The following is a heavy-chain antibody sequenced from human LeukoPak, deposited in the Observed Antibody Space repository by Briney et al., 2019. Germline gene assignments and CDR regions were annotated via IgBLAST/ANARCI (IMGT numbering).Heavy chain of an antibody. V-gene: IGHV3-21*01. Sequence: GGSLRLSCAASGSTFSSYSMNWVRQAPGKGLEWVSSISSSSSYIYYADSVKGRFTISRDNAKNSLYLQMNSLRAEDTAVYYCARDRYYYDSSGYFIFDYWGQGTLVTVSS. CDR2: ISSSSSYI. J-gene: IGHJ4*02. CDR1: GSTFSSYS. CDR3: ARDRYYYDSSGYFIFDY. D-gene: IGHD3-22*01.